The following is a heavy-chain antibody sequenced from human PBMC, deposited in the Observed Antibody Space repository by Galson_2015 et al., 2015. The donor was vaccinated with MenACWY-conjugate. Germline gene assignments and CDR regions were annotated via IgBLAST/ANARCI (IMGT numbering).Heavy chain of an antibody. CDR2: IDPGGSTT. J-gene: IGHJ4*02. Sequence: SLRLSCAPSGFTFGTYWMHWVRQAPGKGLEWVSRIDPGGSTTDYAESMKGRFTISRDNAKNTLFLQIHSLRVEDTAVYYCATAGSYRFDYWGQGALVTVSS. D-gene: IGHD1-26*01. CDR1: GFTFGTYW. V-gene: IGHV3-74*01. CDR3: ATAGSYRFDY.